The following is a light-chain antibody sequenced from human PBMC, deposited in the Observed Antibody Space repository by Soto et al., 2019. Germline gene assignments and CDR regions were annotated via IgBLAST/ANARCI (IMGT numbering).Light chain of an antibody. Sequence: EIVLTQSPGTLSLSPGERATLSCRASQRVSSSYLAWYQQKPGQAPRLLIYGASSRATGIPDRFSGSGSGTDFTLTISRLEPEDFAVYYCQQYGSSPTFGQGTKGEIK. CDR2: GAS. CDR3: QQYGSSPT. J-gene: IGKJ1*01. V-gene: IGKV3-20*01. CDR1: QRVSSSY.